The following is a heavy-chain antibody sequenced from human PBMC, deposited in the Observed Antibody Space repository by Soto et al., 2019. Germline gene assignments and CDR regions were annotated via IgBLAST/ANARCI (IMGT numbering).Heavy chain of an antibody. Sequence: SVKVSCKASGGTFSSYTISWVRQAPGQGLEWMGRIIPILGIANYAQKFQGRVTITADKSTSTAYMELSSLRSEDTAVYYCAIELGIGDDYGDYEDYYYGMDVWGQGTTVTVSS. CDR2: IIPILGIA. J-gene: IGHJ6*02. D-gene: IGHD4-17*01. CDR1: GGTFSSYT. V-gene: IGHV1-69*04. CDR3: AIELGIGDDYGDYEDYYYGMDV.